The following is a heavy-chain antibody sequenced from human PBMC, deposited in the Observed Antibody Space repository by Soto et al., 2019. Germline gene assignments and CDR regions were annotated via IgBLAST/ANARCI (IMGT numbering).Heavy chain of an antibody. D-gene: IGHD5-12*01. V-gene: IGHV3-7*05. CDR1: GFTSSSYW. CDR2: IKKDGSEK. Sequence: EVQLVESGGGLVQPGGSLRLSCVASGFTSSSYWMNWVRQGPGKGLERVANIKKDGSEKYNVDSAKGRFTISRDNAKNSLSLQMNSLRAEDTAVYYCARAFRTGNSGYAIDYWGQGTLVTVSS. CDR3: ARAFRTGNSGYAIDY. J-gene: IGHJ4*02.